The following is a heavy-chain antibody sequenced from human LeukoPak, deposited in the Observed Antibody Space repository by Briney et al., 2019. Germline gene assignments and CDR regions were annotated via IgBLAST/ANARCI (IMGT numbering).Heavy chain of an antibody. D-gene: IGHD5-12*01. CDR3: ARAGYSGYDYPDY. V-gene: IGHV1-8*02. CDR2: MNPNSGNT. CDR1: GYTFNTYG. J-gene: IGHJ4*02. Sequence: ASVKVSCKPSGYTFNTYGITWVRQAPGQGLEWMGWMNPNSGNTGYAQKFQGRVTMTRNTSISTAYMELSSLRSEDTAVYYCARAGYSGYDYPDYWGQGTLVTVSS.